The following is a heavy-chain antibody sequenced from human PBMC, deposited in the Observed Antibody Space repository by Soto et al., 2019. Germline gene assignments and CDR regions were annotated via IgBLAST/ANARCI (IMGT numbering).Heavy chain of an antibody. Sequence: ASVKVSCKASGYTITSYDINWVRHATGRGLEWMGWMNPNSGNTGYAQKFQGRVTMTRNTSISTAYMELSSLRSEDTSVYYCARDLAGSCPDSGQGTLDTVSS. CDR1: GYTITSYD. J-gene: IGHJ4*02. V-gene: IGHV1-8*01. CDR3: ARDLAGSCPD. CDR2: MNPNSGNT. D-gene: IGHD2-15*01.